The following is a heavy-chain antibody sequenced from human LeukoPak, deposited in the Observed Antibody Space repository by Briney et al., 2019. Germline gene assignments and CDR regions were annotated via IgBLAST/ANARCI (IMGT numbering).Heavy chain of an antibody. CDR3: ARVSRGSVSYFDY. CDR2: INHSGRT. D-gene: IGHD1-26*01. Sequence: SETLSLTCAVYGGSFSDYYWSWIRQPPGKGLERIGEINHSGRTNHNPSLKSRLTISVDASKNQFSLRLSSVTAADTALYYCARVSRGSVSYFDYWGQGTLVTVSS. CDR1: GGSFSDYY. V-gene: IGHV4-34*01. J-gene: IGHJ4*02.